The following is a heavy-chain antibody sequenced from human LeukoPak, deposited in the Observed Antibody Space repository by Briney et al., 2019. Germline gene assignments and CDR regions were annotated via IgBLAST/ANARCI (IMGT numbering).Heavy chain of an antibody. CDR1: GFTFSSYA. V-gene: IGHV3-23*01. J-gene: IGHJ4*02. D-gene: IGHD1-1*01. CDR3: TKDYKADY. Sequence: GGSLRLSCAASGFTFSSYAMSWVRQAPGKGLEWVSAISGSGDATNYADSVKGRFTISRDNSKNTLFLQMNRLRVDDTAIYYCTKDYKADYWGQGTLVTVSS. CDR2: ISGSGDAT.